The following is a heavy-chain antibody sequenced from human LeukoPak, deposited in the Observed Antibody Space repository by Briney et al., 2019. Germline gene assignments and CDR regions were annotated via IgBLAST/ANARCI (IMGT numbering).Heavy chain of an antibody. J-gene: IGHJ6*02. D-gene: IGHD6-13*01. CDR3: ARVLGIAAAGYYYYYGMDV. V-gene: IGHV4-59*01. CDR1: GGSISSYY. Sequence: SETLSLTCTVSGGSISSYYWSWIRQPPGKGLEWIGYIYYSESTNYNPSLKSRVTISVDTSKNQFSLKLSSVTAADTAVYYCARVLGIAAAGYYYYYGMDVWGQGTTVTVSS. CDR2: IYYSEST.